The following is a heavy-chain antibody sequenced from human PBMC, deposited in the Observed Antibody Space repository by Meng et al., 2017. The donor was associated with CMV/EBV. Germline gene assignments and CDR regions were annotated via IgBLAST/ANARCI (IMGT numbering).Heavy chain of an antibody. D-gene: IGHD6-13*01. CDR3: TSRYFSSSWYWFDP. CDR1: GFTFSGSA. CDR2: IRSKANSYAT. J-gene: IGHJ5*02. Sequence: GESLKISCAASGFTFSGSAMHWVRQASGKGLEWVGRIRSKANSYATAYAASVKGRFTISRDDSKKTAYLQMNSLKTEDTAVYYCTSRYFSSSWYWFDPWGQGTLVTVSS. V-gene: IGHV3-73*01.